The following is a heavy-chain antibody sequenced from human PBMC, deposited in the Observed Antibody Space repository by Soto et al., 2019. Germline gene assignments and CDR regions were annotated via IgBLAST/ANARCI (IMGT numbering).Heavy chain of an antibody. J-gene: IGHJ6*02. D-gene: IGHD2-15*01. V-gene: IGHV1-69*01. Sequence: QVQLVQSGAEVKKPGSSVKVSCKAPGGTFSSYAISWVRQAPGQGLEWMGGVIPIFGTAKYAQKFQGRVTITADESTNTGYMELRSLRSEDTAVYYCARSQGGSSSLDIYYYYYYGMDVWGQGTTVTVSS. CDR3: ARSQGGSSSLDIYYYYYYGMDV. CDR1: GGTFSSYA. CDR2: VIPIFGTA.